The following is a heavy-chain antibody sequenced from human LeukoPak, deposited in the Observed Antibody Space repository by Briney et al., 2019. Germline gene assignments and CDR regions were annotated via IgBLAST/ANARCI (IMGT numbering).Heavy chain of an antibody. Sequence: ASVKVSCKASGYTFTSYAMHWVRQAPGQRREWMGWINAGNGNTKYSQKFQGRVTITRDTSASTAYMELSSLRSEDTAVYYCASGIRGYSYPDYWGQGTLVTVSS. CDR1: GYTFTSYA. CDR2: INAGNGNT. V-gene: IGHV1-3*01. J-gene: IGHJ4*02. CDR3: ASGIRGYSYPDY. D-gene: IGHD5-18*01.